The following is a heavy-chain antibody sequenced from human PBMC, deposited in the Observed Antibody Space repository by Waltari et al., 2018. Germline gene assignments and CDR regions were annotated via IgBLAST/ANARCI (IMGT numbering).Heavy chain of an antibody. CDR1: GFTFSSYT. CDR3: AKDQSTGVVAGTFDS. D-gene: IGHD6-19*01. CDR2: VGAGGRST. J-gene: IGHJ4*02. Sequence: EVQLWDSGGGLVQPGGSLRLSCAASGFTFSSYTMNWVRQAPGEGLELVSGVGAGGRSTYHADSVKGRFTISRDNSKRTVYLQMDSRRAEDTAIYYCAKDQSTGVVAGTFDSWGQGTLVTVSS. V-gene: IGHV3-23*01.